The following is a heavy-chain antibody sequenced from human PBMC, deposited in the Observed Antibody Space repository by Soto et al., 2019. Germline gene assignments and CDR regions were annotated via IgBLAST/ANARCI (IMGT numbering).Heavy chain of an antibody. Sequence: SXTLSLTCTVSGGSMSSYYWSWIRQPPVKGLEWIGYIYYSGSTNYNPSLKSRVTISVDTSKNQFSLKLSSVTAADTAVYYCAREVNWFDPWGQGTLVTVSS. CDR3: AREVNWFDP. CDR1: GGSMSSYY. J-gene: IGHJ5*02. V-gene: IGHV4-59*01. CDR2: IYYSGST.